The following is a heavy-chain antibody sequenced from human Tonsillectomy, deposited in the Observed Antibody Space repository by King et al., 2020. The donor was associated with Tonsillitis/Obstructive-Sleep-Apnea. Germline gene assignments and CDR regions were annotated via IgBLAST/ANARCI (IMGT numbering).Heavy chain of an antibody. J-gene: IGHJ4*02. CDR2: ISGRGGHT. D-gene: IGHD3-3*01. CDR3: ARGSDDFYY. CDR1: GFTFSNYA. V-gene: IGHV3-23*04. Sequence: QLVQSGGGLVQPGGSLRLSCAASGFTFSNYAMSWVRQALGKGLEWVSTISGRGGHTYYADSVKGRFTISSDNSKNTLYLHMNSLRADDTAVYYCARGSDDFYYWGQGTLVTVSS.